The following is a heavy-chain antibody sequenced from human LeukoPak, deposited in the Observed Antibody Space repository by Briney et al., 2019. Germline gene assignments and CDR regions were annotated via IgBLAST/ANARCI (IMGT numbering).Heavy chain of an antibody. CDR1: GFTFSRYW. CDR2: IKQDGSEK. J-gene: IGHJ6*02. Sequence: GGSLRLSCAASGFTFSRYWMSWVRQAPGKGREWVANIKQDGSEKYHVDSVKGRFTISRDNAKNSLYLQMNRLRAEDTAVYYCARDAPMTTVPNYYYGMDVWGQGTTVTVSS. CDR3: ARDAPMTTVPNYYYGMDV. V-gene: IGHV3-7*01. D-gene: IGHD4-11*01.